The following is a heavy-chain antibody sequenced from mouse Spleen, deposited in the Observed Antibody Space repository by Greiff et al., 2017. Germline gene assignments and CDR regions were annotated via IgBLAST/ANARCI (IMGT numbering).Heavy chain of an antibody. CDR3: ARHGVLGMDY. J-gene: IGHJ4*01. V-gene: IGHV5-9-2*01. CDR1: GFTFSSYG. CDR2: ISGGGSYT. Sequence: EVQGVESGGGLVKPGGSLKLSCAASGFTFSSYGMSWVRQTPEKRLEWVATISGGGSYTYYPDSVKGRFTISRDNAKNNLYLQMSSLRSEDTALYYCARHGVLGMDYWGQGTSVTVSS. D-gene: IGHD3-3*01.